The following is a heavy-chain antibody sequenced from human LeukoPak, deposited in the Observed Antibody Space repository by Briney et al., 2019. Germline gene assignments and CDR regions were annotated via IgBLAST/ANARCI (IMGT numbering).Heavy chain of an antibody. Sequence: GGSLRLSCAASGFTFSSYWMSWVRQAPGKGLEWVANIKQDGSEKYYVDSVKGRFTISRDNAKNSLYLQMNSLRAEDTAVYYCARDQRAAGTGAYYYYYMDVGGKGTTVTVSS. CDR1: GFTFSSYW. J-gene: IGHJ6*03. CDR2: IKQDGSEK. CDR3: ARDQRAAGTGAYYYYYMDV. V-gene: IGHV3-7*01. D-gene: IGHD6-13*01.